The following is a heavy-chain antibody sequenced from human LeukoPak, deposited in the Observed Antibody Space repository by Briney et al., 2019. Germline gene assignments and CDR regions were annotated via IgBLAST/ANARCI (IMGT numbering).Heavy chain of an antibody. CDR3: ARGPAGANSWFDP. J-gene: IGHJ5*02. V-gene: IGHV4-38-2*02. CDR2: IYHSVST. Sequence: SETLSLTCTVSGYSISSGYSWGWIRQPPGKGLEWIGGIYHSVSTYYNPSLKSRLTVSVDTSKNQFSLKLSSVTAADTAVYYCARGPAGANSWFDPWGQGTLVTVSS. CDR1: GYSISSGYS. D-gene: IGHD6-19*01.